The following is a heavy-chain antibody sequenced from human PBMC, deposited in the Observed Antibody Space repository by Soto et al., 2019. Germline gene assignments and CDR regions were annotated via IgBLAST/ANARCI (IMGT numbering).Heavy chain of an antibody. J-gene: IGHJ6*02. CDR1: GYSFSNYW. D-gene: IGHD2-15*01. V-gene: IGHV5-51*01. CDR3: ETQFHDNGGGGYCYYGLDV. Sequence: GESLKISCEGFGYSFSNYWIAWVRQMPGKGLEWMGIIYPADSDTRYSPSFQGQVTISADKYISTAYLQWSSLKASDTAMYYCETQFHDNGGGGYCYYGLDVWGLGTTVTVSS. CDR2: IYPADSDT.